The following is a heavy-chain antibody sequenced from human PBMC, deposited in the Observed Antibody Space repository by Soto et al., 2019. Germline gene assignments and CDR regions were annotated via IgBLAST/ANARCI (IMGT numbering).Heavy chain of an antibody. CDR3: ASVRESWCYYYGMDV. V-gene: IGHV1-69*13. Sequence: SVKVSCKASGGTSSSYAISWVRQAPGQGLEWMGGIIPIFGTPNYAQKFQGRVTITADESTSTAYMELSSLRSEDTAVYYCASVRESWCYYYGMDVWGQGTTVTVSS. J-gene: IGHJ6*02. CDR2: IIPIFGTP. D-gene: IGHD3-10*01. CDR1: GGTSSSYA.